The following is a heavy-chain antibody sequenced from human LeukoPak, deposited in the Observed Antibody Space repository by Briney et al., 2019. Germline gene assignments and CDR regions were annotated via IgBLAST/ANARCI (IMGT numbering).Heavy chain of an antibody. Sequence: SETLSLTCAVYGGSFSAYYWSWIRQPPGKGLEWIGEINHSGDTNYNPSLKSRVTISVDTSKNQFSLKLSSVTAADTAVYYCARVALYGSGSYRVNWFDPWGQGTLVTVSS. CDR3: ARVALYGSGSYRVNWFDP. CDR1: GGSFSAYY. D-gene: IGHD3-10*01. CDR2: INHSGDT. V-gene: IGHV4-34*01. J-gene: IGHJ5*02.